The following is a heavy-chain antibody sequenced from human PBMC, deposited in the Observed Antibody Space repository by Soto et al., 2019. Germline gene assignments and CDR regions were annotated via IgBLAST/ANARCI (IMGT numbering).Heavy chain of an antibody. CDR3: AKVDWSLEGYYYGMDV. V-gene: IGHV3-30*18. CDR2: ISYDGSNK. D-gene: IGHD3-9*01. J-gene: IGHJ6*02. CDR1: GFTFSSYG. Sequence: GGSLRLSCAASGFTFSSYGMHWVRQAPGKGLEWVAVISYDGSNKYYADSVKGRFTISRDNSKNTLYLQMNSLRAEDTAVYYCAKVDWSLEGYYYGMDVWGQGTTVTVSS.